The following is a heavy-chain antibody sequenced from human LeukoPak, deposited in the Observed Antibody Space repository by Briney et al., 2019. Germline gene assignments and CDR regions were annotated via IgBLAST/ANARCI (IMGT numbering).Heavy chain of an antibody. CDR2: IYPGDSDA. D-gene: IGHD2-2*01. V-gene: IGHV5-51*01. J-gene: IGHJ5*02. CDR3: GRHYQMSAPLDT. CDR1: GHNFTTYW. Sequence: GESLKISCKASGHNFTTYWIGWVRQVPGKGVEWMGIIYPGDSDATYSPSFQGQVTISADKSISTAYLQWSSLKASDTAIYYCGRHYQMSAPLDTWGQGTLVTVSS.